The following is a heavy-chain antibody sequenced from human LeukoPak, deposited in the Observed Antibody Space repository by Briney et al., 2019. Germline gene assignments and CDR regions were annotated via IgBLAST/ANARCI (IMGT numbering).Heavy chain of an antibody. Sequence: GGSLRLSCAASGFTFSSYWMSWVRQAPGKGLEWVANIKQDGSEKYYVDSVKGRFTISRDNAKNSVSLQMDGLRAEDTAVYHCVRESDVWSGPGIGRPLDVWGKGTTVTVSS. V-gene: IGHV3-7*01. J-gene: IGHJ6*04. CDR3: VRESDVWSGPGIGRPLDV. D-gene: IGHD3-3*01. CDR2: IKQDGSEK. CDR1: GFTFSSYW.